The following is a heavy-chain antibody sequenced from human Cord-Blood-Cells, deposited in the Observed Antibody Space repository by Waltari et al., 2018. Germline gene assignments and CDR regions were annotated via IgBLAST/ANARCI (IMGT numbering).Heavy chain of an antibody. CDR1: GGSFSGYY. CDR2: INHSGRT. Sequence: QVQLQQWGAGLLKPSETLSLTCAVYGGSFSGYYWSWIRQPPGKGLEWIGEINHSGRTNCNPFLTLRVTIVVDTSKDQCFLKLSSVTAADTAVYYCARHALGGNCSGGSCYFDYWGQGTLVTVSS. J-gene: IGHJ4*02. CDR3: ARHALGGNCSGGSCYFDY. D-gene: IGHD2-15*01. V-gene: IGHV4-34*01.